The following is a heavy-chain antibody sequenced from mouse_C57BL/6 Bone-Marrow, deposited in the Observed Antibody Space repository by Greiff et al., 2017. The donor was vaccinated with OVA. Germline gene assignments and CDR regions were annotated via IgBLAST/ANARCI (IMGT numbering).Heavy chain of an antibody. CDR3: ARWYDYDVGDYAMDY. J-gene: IGHJ4*01. Sequence: VQLQQPGAELVMPGASVKLSCKASGYTFTSYWMHWVKQRPGQGLEWIGEIDPSDSYTNYNQKFQGKSTLTVDKSSSTAYMQLSSLTSEDSAVYYCARWYDYDVGDYAMDYWGQGTSVTVSS. CDR2: IDPSDSYT. CDR1: GYTFTSYW. V-gene: IGHV1-69*01. D-gene: IGHD2-4*01.